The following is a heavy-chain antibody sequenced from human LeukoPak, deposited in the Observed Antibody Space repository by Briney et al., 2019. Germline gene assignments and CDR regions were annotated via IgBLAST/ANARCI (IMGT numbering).Heavy chain of an antibody. V-gene: IGHV7-4-1*02. CDR2: INTNTGNP. J-gene: IGHJ4*02. Sequence: ASVKVSCKASGYTFTGYSINWVRQAPGQGLEWMGWINTNTGNPTYAQGFTGRFVFSLDTSVSTAYLQISSLKAEDTAVYYCARDLGIAVASFDYWGQGTLVTVSS. CDR1: GYTFTGYS. CDR3: ARDLGIAVASFDY. D-gene: IGHD6-19*01.